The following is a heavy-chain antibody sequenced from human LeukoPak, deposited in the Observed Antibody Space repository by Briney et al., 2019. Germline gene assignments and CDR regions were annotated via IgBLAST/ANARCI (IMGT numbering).Heavy chain of an antibody. CDR2: INTRSSTK. CDR1: GFTLSGYS. Sequence: GGSLRLSCAASGFTLSGYSMNWVRQAPGKGLERVSYINTRSSTKYYADSVKGRFTISRDNAKNSVYLQMSSLRVEDTAVYYCARDSGYDRDCDGFDIWGQGTMVTVSS. CDR3: ARDSGYDRDCDGFDI. V-gene: IGHV3-48*01. J-gene: IGHJ3*02. D-gene: IGHD5-12*01.